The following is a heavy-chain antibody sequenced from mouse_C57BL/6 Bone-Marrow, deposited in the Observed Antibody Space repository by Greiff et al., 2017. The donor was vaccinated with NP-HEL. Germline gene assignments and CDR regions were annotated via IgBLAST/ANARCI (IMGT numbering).Heavy chain of an antibody. D-gene: IGHD2-4*01. J-gene: IGHJ3*01. CDR2: FHPYNDDT. Sequence: VQLQESGAELVKPGASVKMSCKASGYTFTTYPIEWMKQNHGKSLEWIGNFHPYNDDTKYNEKFKGKATLTVEKSSSTVYLELSRLTSDDSAVYYCARRRDYERAWFAYWGQGTLVTVSA. V-gene: IGHV1-47*01. CDR3: ARRRDYERAWFAY. CDR1: GYTFTTYP.